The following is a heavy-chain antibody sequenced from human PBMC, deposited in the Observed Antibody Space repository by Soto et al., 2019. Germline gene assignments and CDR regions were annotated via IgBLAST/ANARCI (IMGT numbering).Heavy chain of an antibody. V-gene: IGHV3-48*02. CDR1: GITFSSYS. D-gene: IGHD5-18*01. J-gene: IGHJ4*02. CDR2: ISSSKTT. CDR3: VGDQDVHTPMVHGNY. Sequence: EVQLVESGGGLVQPGESLRLSCTASGITFSSYSMNWVRQAPGKGLEWLSYISSSKTTYADSVKGRFTISRDNAKNSVYLQMNRLRDEDTAVYYCVGDQDVHTPMVHGNYWGRGTPVTVSS.